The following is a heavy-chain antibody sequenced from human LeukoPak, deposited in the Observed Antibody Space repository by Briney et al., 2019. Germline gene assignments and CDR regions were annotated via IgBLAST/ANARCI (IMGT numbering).Heavy chain of an antibody. D-gene: IGHD4-23*01. CDR2: IYHSGST. CDR3: ARVPNGGNLFDY. Sequence: SETLSLTCTVSGYSISSGYYWGWIRQPPGKGLEWIGSIYHSGSTYYNPSLKSRVTISVDTSKNQFSLKLSSVTAADTAVYYCARVPNGGNLFDYWGQGTLVTVSS. CDR1: GYSISSGYY. J-gene: IGHJ4*02. V-gene: IGHV4-38-2*02.